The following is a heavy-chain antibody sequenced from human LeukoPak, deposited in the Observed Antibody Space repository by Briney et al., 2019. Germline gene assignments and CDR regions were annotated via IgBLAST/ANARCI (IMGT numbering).Heavy chain of an antibody. CDR3: ACRDLTSTWSFP. V-gene: IGHV5-51*01. D-gene: IGHD6-13*01. CDR2: IYPGDLRV. CDR1: GYSFTSYW. J-gene: IGHJ5*02. Sequence: GESLKISCQGFGYSFTSYWIGWVRQMPGKGMEWMGVIYPGDLRVRYNPSFQGQVTISVDKSSNTAYLQWVSLRASDSAMYYCACRDLTSTWSFPWGQGTLVTVSS.